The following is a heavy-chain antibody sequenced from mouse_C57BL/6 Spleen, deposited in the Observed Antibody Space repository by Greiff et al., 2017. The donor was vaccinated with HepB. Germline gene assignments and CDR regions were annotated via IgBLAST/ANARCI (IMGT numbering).Heavy chain of an antibody. CDR1: GFTFSSYA. J-gene: IGHJ3*01. CDR2: ISSGGDYI. CDR3: TRANGNFGGFAY. V-gene: IGHV5-9-1*02. Sequence: EVKLVESGEGLVKPGGSLKLSCAASGFTFSSYAMSLVRQTPEKRLEWVAYISSGGDYIYYADTVKGRFTISRDNARNTLYLQMSSLKSEDTAMYYCTRANGNFGGFAYWGQGTLVTVSA. D-gene: IGHD2-1*01.